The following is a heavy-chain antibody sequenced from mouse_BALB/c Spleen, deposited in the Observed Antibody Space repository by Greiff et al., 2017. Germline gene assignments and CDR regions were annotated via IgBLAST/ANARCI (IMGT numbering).Heavy chain of an antibody. V-gene: IGHV1-7*01. CDR2: INPSTGYT. CDR3: ARDGSSRYAMDY. CDR1: GYTFTSYW. Sequence: QVQLQQSGAELAKPGASVKMSCKASGYTFTSYWMHWVKQRPGQGLEWIGYINPSTGYTEYNQKFKDKATLTADKSSSTAYMQLSRLTSEDSAVYYCARDGSSRYAMDYWGQGTSVTVSS. J-gene: IGHJ4*01. D-gene: IGHD1-1*01.